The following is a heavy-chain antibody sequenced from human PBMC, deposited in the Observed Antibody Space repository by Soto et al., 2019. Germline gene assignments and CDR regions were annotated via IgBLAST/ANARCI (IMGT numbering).Heavy chain of an antibody. J-gene: IGHJ6*02. D-gene: IGHD2-2*01. CDR1: GYTFTSYD. CDR2: MNPNSGNT. Sequence: SVKVSCKASGYTFTSYDINWVRQATGQGLEWMGWMNPNSGNTGYAQKFQGRVTMTRNTSISTAYMELSSLRSEDTAVYYCILGYCSSTSCYSDYYYYGMDVWGQGSTVTVSS. V-gene: IGHV1-8*01. CDR3: ILGYCSSTSCYSDYYYYGMDV.